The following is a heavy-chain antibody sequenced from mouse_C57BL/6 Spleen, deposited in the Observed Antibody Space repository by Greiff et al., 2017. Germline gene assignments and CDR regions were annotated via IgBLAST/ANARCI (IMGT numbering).Heavy chain of an antibody. J-gene: IGHJ3*01. D-gene: IGHD1-1*01. CDR1: GYTFTSYW. V-gene: IGHV1-74*01. CDR3: AIGPYYYGSETWFAY. CDR2: IHPSDSDT. Sequence: QVQLQQPGAELVKPGASVKVSCKASGYTFTSYWMHWVKQRPGQGLELIGRIHPSDSDTNYNQKFKGKDTLTVDKSSSTAYMQLSSLTSEDSAVYYCAIGPYYYGSETWFAYWGQGTLVTVSA.